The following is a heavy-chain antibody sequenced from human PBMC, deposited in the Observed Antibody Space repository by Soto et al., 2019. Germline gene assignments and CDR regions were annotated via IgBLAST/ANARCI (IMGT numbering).Heavy chain of an antibody. Sequence: SETLSLTCTVSGGSISSSSYYWGWIRQPPGKGLEWIGSIYYSGSTYYNPSLKSRVTISVDTSKNQFSLKLSSVTASDTAVYYCARRIFPGWFDPWGQGTLVTVSS. CDR3: ARRIFPGWFDP. J-gene: IGHJ5*02. CDR2: IYYSGST. CDR1: GGSISSSSYY. V-gene: IGHV4-39*01. D-gene: IGHD3-9*01.